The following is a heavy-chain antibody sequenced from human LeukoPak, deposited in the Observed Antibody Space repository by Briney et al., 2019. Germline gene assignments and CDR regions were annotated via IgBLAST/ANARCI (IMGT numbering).Heavy chain of an antibody. CDR3: ATGSGTYCDS. D-gene: IGHD3-10*01. CDR2: ISSSSNII. Sequence: PGGSLRLPCAASGFTFSNYNMNWVRQPPGKGLQWVSYISSSSNIIYYADSVKGRFTISRDNAKNTLYLQMNSLRAEDTAVYYCATGSGTYCDSWGQGTLVTVSS. V-gene: IGHV3-48*01. J-gene: IGHJ4*02. CDR1: GFTFSNYN.